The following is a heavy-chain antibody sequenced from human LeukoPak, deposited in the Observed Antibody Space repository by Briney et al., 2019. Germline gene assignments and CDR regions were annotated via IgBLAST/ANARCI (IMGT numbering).Heavy chain of an antibody. CDR3: ARGGCSSTSCYSV. Sequence: SETLSLTCAVSGYSISSGYYWGWIRQPPGKGLEWIGSIYYSGSTYYNQSLKSRVTISVDTSKNHFSLKLSSVTAADTAVYYCARGGCSSTSCYSVWGQGTLVTVSS. D-gene: IGHD2-2*01. V-gene: IGHV4-38-2*01. CDR2: IYYSGST. J-gene: IGHJ4*02. CDR1: GYSISSGYY.